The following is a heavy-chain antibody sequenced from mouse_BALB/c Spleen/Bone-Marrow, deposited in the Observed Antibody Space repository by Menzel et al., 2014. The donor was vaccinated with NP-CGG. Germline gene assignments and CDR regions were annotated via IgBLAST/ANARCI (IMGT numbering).Heavy chain of an antibody. J-gene: IGHJ4*01. V-gene: IGHV5-12*02. CDR3: ARGGIYYGMDY. Sequence: VQLKDSGGGLVQPGGSLKLSCATSGFTFXDYYMYWVRQTPEKRLEWVAYISNGGGSTYYPDTVKGRFTISRDNAKNTLYLQMSRLKSEDTAMYYCARGGIYYGMDYWGQGTSVTVSS. CDR2: ISNGGGST. CDR1: GFTFXDYY.